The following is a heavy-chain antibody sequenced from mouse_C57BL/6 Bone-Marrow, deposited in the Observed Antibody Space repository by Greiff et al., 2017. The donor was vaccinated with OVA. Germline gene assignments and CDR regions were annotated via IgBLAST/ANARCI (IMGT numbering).Heavy chain of an antibody. V-gene: IGHV1-76*01. CDR3: ARPAIYYDYDDWFAY. D-gene: IGHD2-4*01. Sequence: QVQLQQSGAELVRPGASVKLSCKASGYTFTDYYINWVKQRPGQGLEWIARIYPGSGNTYYNEKFKGKATLTAEKSSSTAYMQLSSLTSEDSAVYFCARPAIYYDYDDWFAYWGQGTLVTVSA. CDR2: IYPGSGNT. J-gene: IGHJ3*01. CDR1: GYTFTDYY.